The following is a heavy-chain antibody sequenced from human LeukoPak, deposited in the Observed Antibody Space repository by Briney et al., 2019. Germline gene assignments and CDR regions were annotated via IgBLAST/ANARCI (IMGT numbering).Heavy chain of an antibody. CDR3: ARSVAVAGPKTGYYFDY. Sequence: SETLSLTCAVYGGSFSGYYWSWIRQPPGKGLEWIGEINHSGSTNYNPSLKSRVTISVDTSKNQFSLKLSSVTAADTAVYYCARSVAVAGPKTGYYFDYWGQGTLVTVSS. CDR2: INHSGST. J-gene: IGHJ4*02. CDR1: GGSFSGYY. V-gene: IGHV4-34*01. D-gene: IGHD6-19*01.